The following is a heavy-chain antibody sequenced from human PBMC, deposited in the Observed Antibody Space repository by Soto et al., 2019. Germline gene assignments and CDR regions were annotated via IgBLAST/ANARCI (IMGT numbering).Heavy chain of an antibody. V-gene: IGHV4-59*01. Sequence: SETLSLTCTVSGGSISSYYWSWIRQPPGKGLEWIGYIYYSGSTNYNPSLKSRVTISVDTSKNQFSLKLSSVTAADTAVYYCARDVRAAAGPHDYGLDVWGQGTTVTVSS. CDR1: GGSISSYY. CDR3: ARDVRAAAGPHDYGLDV. D-gene: IGHD6-13*01. CDR2: IYYSGST. J-gene: IGHJ6*02.